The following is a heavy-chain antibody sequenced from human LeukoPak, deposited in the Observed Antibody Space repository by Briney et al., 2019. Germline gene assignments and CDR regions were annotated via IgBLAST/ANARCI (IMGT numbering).Heavy chain of an antibody. J-gene: IGHJ4*02. V-gene: IGHV1-2*02. Sequence: ASVKVSCKASGYTFTSYGISWVRQAPGQGLEWMGWINPNSGGTNYAQKFQGRVTMTRDTSISTAYMELSRLRSDDTAVYYCARGEKGLETIFDYWGQGTLVTVSS. CDR3: ARGEKGLETIFDY. D-gene: IGHD1-1*01. CDR1: GYTFTSYG. CDR2: INPNSGGT.